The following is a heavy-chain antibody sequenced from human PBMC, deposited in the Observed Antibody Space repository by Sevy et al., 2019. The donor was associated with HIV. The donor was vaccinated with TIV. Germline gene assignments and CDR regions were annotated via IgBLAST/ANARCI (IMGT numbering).Heavy chain of an antibody. V-gene: IGHV3-74*01. D-gene: IGHD5-12*01. CDR2: INSDGSST. Sequence: GGSLRLSCAASGFTFSSYWMHWVRQAPGKGLVWVSRINSDGSSTSYAHSVKGRFTISRDNAKNTLYLQMNSLRAEDTAVYYCARAGTNGRDGYKKNWGQGTLVTVSS. J-gene: IGHJ4*02. CDR1: GFTFSSYW. CDR3: ARAGTNGRDGYKKN.